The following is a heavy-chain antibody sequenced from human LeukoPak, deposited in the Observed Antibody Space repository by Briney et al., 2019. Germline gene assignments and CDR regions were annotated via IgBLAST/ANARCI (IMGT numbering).Heavy chain of an antibody. Sequence: SETLSLTCAVYGGSFSGYYWSWLRQPPGKGLEWIGEINHSGSTNYNPSLKSRVTISVDTSKNQFSLKLSSVTAADTAFYYCARILEGSGAAFDIWGQGTMVTVSP. CDR1: GGSFSGYY. J-gene: IGHJ3*02. CDR3: ARILEGSGAAFDI. V-gene: IGHV4-34*01. CDR2: INHSGST. D-gene: IGHD1-26*01.